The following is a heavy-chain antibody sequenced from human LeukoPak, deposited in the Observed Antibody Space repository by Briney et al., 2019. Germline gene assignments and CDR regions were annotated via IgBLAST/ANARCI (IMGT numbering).Heavy chain of an antibody. CDR1: GFTFSSYS. J-gene: IGHJ6*03. Sequence: GGSLRLSCAASGFTFSSYSMNWVRQAPGKGLEWVSNISSSSSTIYYADSVKGRFTISRDNAKNSLYLQMNSLRAEDTAVYYCARLDIVVVPAAMDGNYYYYYYMDVWGKGTTVTVSS. CDR3: ARLDIVVVPAAMDGNYYYYYYMDV. V-gene: IGHV3-48*04. D-gene: IGHD2-2*03. CDR2: ISSSSSTI.